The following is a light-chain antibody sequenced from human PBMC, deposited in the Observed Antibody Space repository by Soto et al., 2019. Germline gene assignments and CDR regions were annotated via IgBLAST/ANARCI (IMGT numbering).Light chain of an antibody. CDR3: SSYTSSSTLEV. V-gene: IGLV2-14*01. CDR1: SSDVGGYNY. CDR2: DVS. Sequence: QSVLPQPASVSGSPGQSITISCTGTSSDVGGYNYVSWYQQHPGKAPKLMIYDVSNRPSGVSNRSSGSKSGNTASLTISGLQAEDEADYYCSSYTSSSTLEVFGTGTKVTVL. J-gene: IGLJ1*01.